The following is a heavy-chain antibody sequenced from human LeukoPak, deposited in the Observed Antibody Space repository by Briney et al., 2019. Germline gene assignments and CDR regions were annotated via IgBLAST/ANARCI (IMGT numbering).Heavy chain of an antibody. CDR1: GYTFTSYG. CDR3: ARGHPTYYYDSSGYTY. V-gene: IGHV1-18*01. Sequence: ASVKVSCKASGYTFTSYGISWVRQAPGQGLEWMGWISAYNGNINYAQKLQGRVTMTTDTSTSTAYMELRSLRSDDTAVYYCARGHPTYYYDSSGYTYWGQGTLVTVSS. J-gene: IGHJ4*02. D-gene: IGHD3-22*01. CDR2: ISAYNGNI.